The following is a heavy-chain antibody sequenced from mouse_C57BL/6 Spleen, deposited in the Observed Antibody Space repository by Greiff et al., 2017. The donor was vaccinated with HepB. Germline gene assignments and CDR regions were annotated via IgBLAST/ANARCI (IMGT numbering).Heavy chain of an antibody. CDR2: IHPNSGST. V-gene: IGHV1-64*01. CDR1: GYTFTSYW. J-gene: IGHJ3*01. Sequence: VQLQQSGAELVKPGASVKLSCKASGYTFTSYWMHWVKQRPGQGLEWIGMIHPNSGSTNYNEKFQSKATLTVDKSSSPAYMQLSSLTSEDSAVYYCARRGDGNYAWFAYWGQGTLVTVSA. D-gene: IGHD2-1*01. CDR3: ARRGDGNYAWFAY.